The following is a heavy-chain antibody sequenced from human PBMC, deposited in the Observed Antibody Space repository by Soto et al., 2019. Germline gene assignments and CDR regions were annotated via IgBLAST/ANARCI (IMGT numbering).Heavy chain of an antibody. D-gene: IGHD2-2*01. CDR1: GFSLSTDGVG. J-gene: IGHJ2*01. CDR2: IYWDDDK. CDR3: AHKGFCSCINFGL. V-gene: IGHV2-5*02. Sequence: QITLKESGPTLVKPTQTLTLTCTFSGFSLSTDGVGVGWVRQPPGKALEWLAIIYWDDDKRYSPSLKSRLSITKDTSKNLVVLTMTNMDPVDTATYYCAHKGFCSCINFGLWGRGNLVTVSS.